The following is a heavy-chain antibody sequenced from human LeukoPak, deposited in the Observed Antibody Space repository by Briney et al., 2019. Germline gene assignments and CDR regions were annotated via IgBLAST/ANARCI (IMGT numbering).Heavy chain of an antibody. CDR3: ARDPENPRWFDP. CDR1: GGSISSSSSY. V-gene: IGHV4-39*07. J-gene: IGHJ5*02. CDR2: IYYSGST. Sequence: SETLSLTCTVSGGSISSSSSYWGWIRQPPGKGLEWIGSIYYSGSTYYNPSLKSRVTISVDTSKNQFSLKLSSVTAADTAVYYCARDPENPRWFDPWGQGTPVTVSS.